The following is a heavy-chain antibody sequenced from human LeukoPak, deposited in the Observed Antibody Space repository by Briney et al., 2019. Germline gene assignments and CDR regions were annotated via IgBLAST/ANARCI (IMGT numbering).Heavy chain of an antibody. J-gene: IGHJ4*02. CDR3: ARERSTFNYNKDDGRAYIMDY. Sequence: GGSLRLSCAASGFTSGNHWMSWVRQVPGKGLEWVANIKRDGGVTNYVDSVKGRFTISRDNAKNSVSLQLNNLRAEDTALYYCARERSTFNYNKDDGRAYIMDYWGQGTLVTVSS. V-gene: IGHV3-7*01. CDR2: IKRDGGVT. CDR1: GFTSGNHW. D-gene: IGHD3-16*01.